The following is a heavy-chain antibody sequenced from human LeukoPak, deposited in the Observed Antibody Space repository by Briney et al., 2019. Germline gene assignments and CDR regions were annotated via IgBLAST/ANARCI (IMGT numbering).Heavy chain of an antibody. CDR2: ISSNGGST. V-gene: IGHV3-64D*06. CDR3: VIPQGSGRYYANWFDP. Sequence: GGSLRLSCSASGFTFSSYAMHWVRQAPGKGLEYVSAISSNGGSTYYADSVKGRFTISRDNSKNTLYLQMSSLRAEDTAVYYCVIPQGSGRYYANWFDPWGQETLVTVSS. J-gene: IGHJ5*02. CDR1: GFTFSSYA. D-gene: IGHD3-10*01.